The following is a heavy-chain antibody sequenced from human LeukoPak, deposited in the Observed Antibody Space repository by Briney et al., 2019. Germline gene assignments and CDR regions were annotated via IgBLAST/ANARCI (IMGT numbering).Heavy chain of an antibody. CDR1: GFTVSSNY. D-gene: IGHD1-26*01. CDR3: ARASGPIKKNRFDQ. J-gene: IGHJ4*02. Sequence: GGSLRLSCADSGFTVSSNYMRWVRQAPGKGVEGVAIIFSDGIRKYYADTVKGRFTISRDISRSTLYLEMNSLSAEDTAVYYCARASGPIKKNRFDQWGQGTLVTVST. V-gene: IGHV3-33*08. CDR2: IFSDGIRK.